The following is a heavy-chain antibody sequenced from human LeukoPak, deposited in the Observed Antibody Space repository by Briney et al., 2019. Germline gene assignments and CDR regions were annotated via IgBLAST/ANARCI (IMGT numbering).Heavy chain of an antibody. CDR1: GYTFSSYA. V-gene: IGHV7-4-1*02. D-gene: IGHD5-18*01. CDR2: INTNTGNP. CDR3: AREGLWAILRGVDAFDI. Sequence: ASVKVSCKASGYTFSSYAMNWVRQAPGQGLEWMGWINTNTGNPTYAQGFTGRFVFSLDTSVSTAYLQISSLKAEDTAVYYCAREGLWAILRGVDAFDIWGQGTMVTVSS. J-gene: IGHJ3*02.